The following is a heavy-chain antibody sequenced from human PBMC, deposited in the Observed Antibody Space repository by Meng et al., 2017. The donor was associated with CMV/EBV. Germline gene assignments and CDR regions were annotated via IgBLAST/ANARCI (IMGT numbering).Heavy chain of an antibody. J-gene: IGHJ5*02. CDR2: INPNSGGT. CDR3: ARGVAAAGTTDWFDP. V-gene: IGHV1-2*02. D-gene: IGHD6-13*01. CDR1: GYTFTGYY. Sequence: ASVKVSCKASGYTFTGYYMHWVRQAPGQGLEWMGWINPNSGGTNYAQKFQGRVTMTRDTSISTAYMELSRLRSDDTAVYYCARGVAAAGTTDWFDPWGQGTLVTVSS.